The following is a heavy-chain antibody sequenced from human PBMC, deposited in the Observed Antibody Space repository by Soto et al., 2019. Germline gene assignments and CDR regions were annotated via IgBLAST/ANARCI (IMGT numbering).Heavy chain of an antibody. D-gene: IGHD6-13*01. CDR1: GFTFSSYG. V-gene: IGHV3-33*01. J-gene: IGHJ4*02. CDR3: SRDLGDSSSWPGFADY. Sequence: QVQLVESGGGVVQPGRSLRLSCAASGFTFSSYGMHWVRQAPGKGLEWVAVIWYDGSNKYYADSVKGRFTISRDNSKNTLYLQMNSLRAEDTAVYYCSRDLGDSSSWPGFADYLGQGTLVTVSS. CDR2: IWYDGSNK.